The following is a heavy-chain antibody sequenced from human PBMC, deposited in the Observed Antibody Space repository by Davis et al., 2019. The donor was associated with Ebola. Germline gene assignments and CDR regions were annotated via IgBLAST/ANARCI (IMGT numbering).Heavy chain of an antibody. D-gene: IGHD6-13*01. V-gene: IGHV3-30*18. CDR3: AKGQQLHFDY. J-gene: IGHJ4*02. CDR2: ISAAENKQ. CDR1: GFIFRNYV. Sequence: GGSLRLSCAASGFIFRNYVMSWVRQAPGKGLEWLAAISAAENKQYYAESVRGRFTISRDNSKNTLYRQMNSLRAEDTSVYYCAKGQQLHFDYWGQGTLVTVSS.